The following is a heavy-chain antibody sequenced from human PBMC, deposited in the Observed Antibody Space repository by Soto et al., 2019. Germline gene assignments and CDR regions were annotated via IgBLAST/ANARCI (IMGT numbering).Heavy chain of an antibody. CDR2: IYSGGST. V-gene: IGHV3-66*01. D-gene: IGHD3-3*01. Sequence: GGSLRLSCAASGFTVNNNYMSWVRQAPGKGLEWVSVIYSGGSTYYADSGKGRFTISRDNSKKTLYLQMNSLRAEDTAVYYCATVSRQYDFWRGDYYYYMDVWGRGTTVTVSS. CDR1: GFTVNNNY. J-gene: IGHJ6*03. CDR3: ATVSRQYDFWRGDYYYYMDV.